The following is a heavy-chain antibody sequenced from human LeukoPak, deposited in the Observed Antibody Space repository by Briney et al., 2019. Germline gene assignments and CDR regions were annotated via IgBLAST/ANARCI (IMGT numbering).Heavy chain of an antibody. V-gene: IGHV4-59*11. Sequence: SRTLSLTCTVSGGSISSHYWSWIRQPPGKGLEWIGYIYYSGSSNYNPSLKSRVTISVDTSKNQFSLKLSSVTAADTAVYYCARGRSTPAPWGQGTLVTVSS. CDR1: GGSISSHY. D-gene: IGHD6-13*01. CDR2: IYYSGSS. CDR3: ARGRSTPAP. J-gene: IGHJ5*02.